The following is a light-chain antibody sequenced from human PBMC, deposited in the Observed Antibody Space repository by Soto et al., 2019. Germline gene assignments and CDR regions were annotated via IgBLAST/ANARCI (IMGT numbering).Light chain of an antibody. CDR2: AAS. V-gene: IGKV1-17*01. J-gene: IGKJ3*01. CDR1: QGIRND. Sequence: DIQMTPSPSSLSASVGDRVTITCRASQGIRNDLGWYQQKPGKAPKRLIYAASSLQSGVPSRFSGSGSGTEFTLTISSLQPEDFALYYCQQYGTSPMFTFGPGTKVDIK. CDR3: QQYGTSPMFT.